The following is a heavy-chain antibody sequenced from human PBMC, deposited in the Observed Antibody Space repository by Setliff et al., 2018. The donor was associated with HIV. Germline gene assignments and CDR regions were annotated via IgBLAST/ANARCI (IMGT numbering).Heavy chain of an antibody. Sequence: SETLSLTCTVSGGSISSTTYWWGWIRQPPGKGLEWIGTIYYNGNTFYDPSLKSRVTISIDMSTNQFSLKLTSVAAADTAVYYCAKRPGYGYPFHIWGQGTMVTVSS. CDR3: AKRPGYGYPFHI. J-gene: IGHJ3*02. V-gene: IGHV4-39*01. D-gene: IGHD5-18*01. CDR2: IYYNGNT. CDR1: GGSISSTTYW.